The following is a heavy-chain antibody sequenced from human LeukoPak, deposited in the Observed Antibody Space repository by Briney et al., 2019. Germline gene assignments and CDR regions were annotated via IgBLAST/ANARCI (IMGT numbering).Heavy chain of an antibody. CDR3: ARHLGGWNYFTYYYYYGMDV. J-gene: IGHJ6*02. CDR1: GGSISSSSYY. D-gene: IGHD1-7*01. V-gene: IGHV4-39*01. Sequence: PSETLSLTCTVSGGSISSSSYYWGWIRQPPGKGLEWIGSIYYSGSTYYNPSLKSRVTISVDTSKNQFSLKLSSVTAADTAVYYRARHLGGWNYFTYYYYYGMDVWGQGTTVTVSS. CDR2: IYYSGST.